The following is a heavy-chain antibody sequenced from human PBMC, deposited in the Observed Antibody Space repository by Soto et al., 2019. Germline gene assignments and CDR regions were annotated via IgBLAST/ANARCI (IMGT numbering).Heavy chain of an antibody. D-gene: IGHD3-3*01. CDR1: GGSISSGDYY. J-gene: IGHJ6*02. V-gene: IGHV4-30-4*01. CDR2: IYYSGST. CDR3: ARVRPAYDFWSGVHYYGMDV. Sequence: QVQLQESGPGLVKPSQTLSLTCTVSGGSISSGDYYWSWIRQPPGKGLEWIGYIYYSGSTYYNPSLKSRVTISVDTSKNQFSLKLSSVTAADTAVYYCARVRPAYDFWSGVHYYGMDVWGQGTTVTVSS.